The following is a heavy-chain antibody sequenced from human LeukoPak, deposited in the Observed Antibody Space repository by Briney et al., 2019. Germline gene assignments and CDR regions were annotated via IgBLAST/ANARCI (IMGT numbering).Heavy chain of an antibody. CDR3: AKEEVTMVRDPYWVRGPALDY. J-gene: IGHJ4*02. Sequence: KPSGTLSLTCAVSGGSISSSNWWSWVRQPPGKGLEWIGEIYHSGSTNYNPSLKSRVTISVDKSKNQFSLKLSSVTAADTAVYYCAKEEVTMVRDPYWVRGPALDYWGQGTLVTVSS. CDR2: IYHSGST. CDR1: GGSISSSNW. D-gene: IGHD3-10*01. V-gene: IGHV4-4*02.